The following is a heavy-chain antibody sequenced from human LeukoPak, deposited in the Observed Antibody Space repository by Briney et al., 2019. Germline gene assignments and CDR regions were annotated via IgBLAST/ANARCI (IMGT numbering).Heavy chain of an antibody. J-gene: IGHJ4*02. D-gene: IGHD3-10*01. CDR3: AREPQRVRGLIIPSDFDY. Sequence: SQTLSLICAISGDSVSSNSAAWNWIRQSPSRGLEWLGRTYYRSKWYNDYAVSVKSRITIKPDTSKNQFSLHLNSVTPDDTAFYYCAREPQRVRGLIIPSDFDYWGQGTLVTVSS. CDR2: TYYRSKWYN. V-gene: IGHV6-1*01. CDR1: GDSVSSNSAA.